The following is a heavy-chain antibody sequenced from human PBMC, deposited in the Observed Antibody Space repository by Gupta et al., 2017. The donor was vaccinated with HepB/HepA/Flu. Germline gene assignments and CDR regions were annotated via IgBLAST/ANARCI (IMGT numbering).Heavy chain of an antibody. CDR3: LCNLEYRDV. Sequence: QVQLVESGGGVVQPGRSLSLSCAASGFTFGSYGMHWVRQAPGKGLEWVAGIYHEGSNIYYADSVKGRFTISICNPMRTLTLHIQRLGVEDRGVCVLLCNLEYRDVW. V-gene: IGHV3-30*03. CDR2: IYHEGSNI. CDR1: GFTFGSYG. J-gene: IGHJ6*01. D-gene: IGHD2-21*01.